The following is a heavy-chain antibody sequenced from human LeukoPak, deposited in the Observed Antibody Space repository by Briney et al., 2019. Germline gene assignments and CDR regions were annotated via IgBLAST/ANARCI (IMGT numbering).Heavy chain of an antibody. J-gene: IGHJ4*02. CDR2: ISSGSSAI. CDR1: GFTFTTYS. CDR3: ARGHTAVTRHFDF. Sequence: GALRLSCEASGFTFTTYSMTWVRQAPGKGLEWVSIISSGSSAIFSADALKGRFTISRDDAKNLLYLDMNSLRAEDTAVFYCARGHTAVTRHFDFWGQGTLVTVSS. V-gene: IGHV3-21*01. D-gene: IGHD4-17*01.